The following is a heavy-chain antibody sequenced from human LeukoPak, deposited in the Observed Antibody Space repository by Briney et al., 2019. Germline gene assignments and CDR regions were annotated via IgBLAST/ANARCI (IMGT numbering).Heavy chain of an antibody. CDR2: IYPRDSDT. V-gene: IGHV5-51*01. CDR1: GYTFTSYW. CDR3: VRRGSGLDY. J-gene: IGHJ4*02. Sequence: GESLKISCKGSGYTFTSYWIAWVRQVPGKGLEWMGNIYPRDSDTRYSPSFQGQVTISADKSINIAYLQWNSLKASDTAMYYCVRRGSGLDYWGQGTLVTVSS. D-gene: IGHD6-19*01.